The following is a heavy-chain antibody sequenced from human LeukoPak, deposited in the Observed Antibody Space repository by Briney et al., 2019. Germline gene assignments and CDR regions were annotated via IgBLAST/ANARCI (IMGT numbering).Heavy chain of an antibody. CDR1: GGSISSGSYY. Sequence: PSETLSLTCTVSGGSISSGSYYWSWIRQPAGKGLEWIGRIYTSGSTNYNPSLKSRVTISVDTSKNQFSLKLSSVTAADTAVYYCARDLGYYDSSGYYYYAFDIWGQGTMVTVSS. CDR2: IYTSGST. V-gene: IGHV4-61*02. D-gene: IGHD3-22*01. CDR3: ARDLGYYDSSGYYYYAFDI. J-gene: IGHJ3*02.